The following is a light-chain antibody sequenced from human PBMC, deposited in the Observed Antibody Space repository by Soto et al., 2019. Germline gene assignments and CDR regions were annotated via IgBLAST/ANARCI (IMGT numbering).Light chain of an antibody. J-gene: IGLJ3*02. CDR1: SSNIGRNT. V-gene: IGLV1-44*01. CDR2: SSA. CDR3: GAWAESLNAWV. Sequence: QSVLTPPPSASGTPGQRVTISWSGSSSNIGRNTVKWYRQLPGTAPKLIIGSSAQRRSGVPDRSSGSPSGTSASLAISGLQSEDEAGHICGAWAESLNAWVLGGRNKLT.